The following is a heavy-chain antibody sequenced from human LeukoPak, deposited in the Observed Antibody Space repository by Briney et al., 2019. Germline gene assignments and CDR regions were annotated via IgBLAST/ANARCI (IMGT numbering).Heavy chain of an antibody. V-gene: IGHV3-53*01. CDR1: GFTVSTNY. J-gene: IGHJ4*02. CDR2: LYSGSST. D-gene: IGHD3-10*01. Sequence: PGGSLRLSCAASGFTVSTNYMNWVRQAPGKGLEWVSILYSGSSTYYADSVEGRFTISRDSSKNTLYLQMNSLRAEDTAVYYCARVQSGGFDYWGQGTLVTVSS. CDR3: ARVQSGGFDY.